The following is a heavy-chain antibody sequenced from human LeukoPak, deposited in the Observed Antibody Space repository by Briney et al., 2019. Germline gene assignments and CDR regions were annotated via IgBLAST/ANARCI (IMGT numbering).Heavy chain of an antibody. J-gene: IGHJ4*02. D-gene: IGHD1-1*01. V-gene: IGHV1-69*04. CDR3: AREDPTVMFDY. CDR1: GGTFSSYA. CDR2: IIPIFGIA. Sequence: PVKVSCKASGGTFSSYAISWVRQAPGQGLEWMGRIIPIFGIANYAQKFQGRVTITADKSTSTAYMELSSLRSEDTAVYYCAREDPTVMFDYWGQGTLVTVSS.